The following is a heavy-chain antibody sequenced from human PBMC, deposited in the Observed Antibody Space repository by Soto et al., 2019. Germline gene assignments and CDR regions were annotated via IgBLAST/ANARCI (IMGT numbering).Heavy chain of an antibody. Sequence: SVKVSCKASGGTFSSYAISWVRQAPGQGLEWMGGIIPIFGTANYAQKFQGRVTITADESTSTAYMELSSLRSEDTAVYYCARVEYSGYDPVPAWFDYWGQGTLVTVSS. D-gene: IGHD5-12*01. V-gene: IGHV1-69*13. J-gene: IGHJ4*02. CDR2: IIPIFGTA. CDR3: ARVEYSGYDPVPAWFDY. CDR1: GGTFSSYA.